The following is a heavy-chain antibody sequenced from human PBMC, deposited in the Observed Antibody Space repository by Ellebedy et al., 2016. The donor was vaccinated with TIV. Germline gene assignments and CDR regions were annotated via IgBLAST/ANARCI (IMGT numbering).Heavy chain of an antibody. V-gene: IGHV3-66*01. D-gene: IGHD5-18*01. J-gene: IGHJ6*02. Sequence: PGGSLRLSCAASGFTVSSNYMSWVRQVPGKGLEWVSVIYSGGSTFYADSVRGRFTISRDNSKNTLFLQMNSLRVEDTAMYYCASLEDTAMSYGMDVWGQGTTVTVSS. CDR1: GFTVSSNY. CDR2: IYSGGST. CDR3: ASLEDTAMSYGMDV.